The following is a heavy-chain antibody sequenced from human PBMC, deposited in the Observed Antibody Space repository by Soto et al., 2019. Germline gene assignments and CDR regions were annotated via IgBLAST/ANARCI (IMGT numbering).Heavy chain of an antibody. Sequence: SETLSLTCTVSGGSISSYYWSWIRQPPGKGLEWIGYIYYSGSTNYNPSLKSRVTISVDTSKNQFSLKLSSVTAADTAVYYCARQIIGGYSGYDSWFDPWGQGTLVTVSS. J-gene: IGHJ5*02. D-gene: IGHD5-12*01. CDR2: IYYSGST. V-gene: IGHV4-59*08. CDR1: GGSISSYY. CDR3: ARQIIGGYSGYDSWFDP.